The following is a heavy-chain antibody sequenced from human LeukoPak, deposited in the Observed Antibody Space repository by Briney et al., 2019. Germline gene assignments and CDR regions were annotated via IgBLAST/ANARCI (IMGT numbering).Heavy chain of an antibody. Sequence: PGGSLRLSCAASGFTFSSYSMNWVRQAPGKGLEWVSYISSSSSTIYYADSVKGRFTISRDNAKNSLYLQMNSLRAEDTAVYYCAMTYVWGSYRYRGKDYWGQGTLVTVSS. J-gene: IGHJ4*02. D-gene: IGHD3-16*02. CDR3: AMTYVWGSYRYRGKDY. CDR1: GFTFSSYS. V-gene: IGHV3-48*01. CDR2: ISSSSSTI.